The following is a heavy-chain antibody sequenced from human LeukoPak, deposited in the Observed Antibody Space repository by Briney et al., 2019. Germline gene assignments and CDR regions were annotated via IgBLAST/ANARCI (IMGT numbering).Heavy chain of an antibody. CDR1: GFTFSSYG. D-gene: IGHD6-13*01. J-gene: IGHJ3*02. V-gene: IGHV3-21*01. CDR2: ISSSSSYI. Sequence: PGGSLRLSCAASGFTFSSYGMNWVRQAPGKGLEWVSSISSSSSYIYYADSVKGRFTVSRDSAKNSLYLQMNSLRAEDTAVYYCARNLGIAAARGAFDIWGRGTMVTVSS. CDR3: ARNLGIAAARGAFDI.